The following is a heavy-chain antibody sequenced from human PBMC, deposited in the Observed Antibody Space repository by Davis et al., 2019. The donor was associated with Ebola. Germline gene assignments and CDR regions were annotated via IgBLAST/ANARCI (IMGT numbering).Heavy chain of an antibody. CDR1: GFTFSSYW. CDR3: ARGATVPLPLKYNWFDP. V-gene: IGHV3-7*01. Sequence: PGGSLRLSCAASGFTFSSYWMSWVRQAPGKGLEWVANIKQDGSEKYYVDSVKGRFTISRNNAKNSLYLQMNSLRAEDTAVYYCARGATVPLPLKYNWFDPWGQGTLVTVSS. D-gene: IGHD4-11*01. CDR2: IKQDGSEK. J-gene: IGHJ5*02.